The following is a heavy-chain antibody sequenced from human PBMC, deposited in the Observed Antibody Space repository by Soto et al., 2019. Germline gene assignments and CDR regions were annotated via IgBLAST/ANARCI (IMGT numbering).Heavy chain of an antibody. CDR2: IYYSGST. D-gene: IGHD2-15*01. CDR1: GGSISSYY. CDR3: ARQVDIVVVVAADRRQNWFDP. Sequence: SETLSLTCTVSGGSISSYYWSWIRQPPGKGLELIGYIYYSGSTNYNPSLKSRVTISVDTSKNQFSLKLSSVTAADTAVYYCARQVDIVVVVAADRRQNWFDPWGQGTLVTV. V-gene: IGHV4-59*08. J-gene: IGHJ5*02.